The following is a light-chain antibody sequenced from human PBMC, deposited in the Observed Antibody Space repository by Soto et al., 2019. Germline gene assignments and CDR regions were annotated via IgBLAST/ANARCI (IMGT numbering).Light chain of an antibody. V-gene: IGKV3-15*01. CDR3: QQSYRAPLT. CDR2: GAS. Sequence: ELVMTQSPATLSVSPGERATLSCRASQFVSTNLAWYQQRPGQAPRLLIYGASIRAIGVPARFSGSGSGTEFTLTISSLQPEDSATYYCQQSYRAPLTFGPGTKVDIK. CDR1: QFVSTN. J-gene: IGKJ3*01.